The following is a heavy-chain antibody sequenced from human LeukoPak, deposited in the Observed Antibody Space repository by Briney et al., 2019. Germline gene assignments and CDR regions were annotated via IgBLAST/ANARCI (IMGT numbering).Heavy chain of an antibody. D-gene: IGHD5-18*01. V-gene: IGHV3-23*01. J-gene: IGHJ4*02. CDR1: GFTFSSYA. Sequence: GGSLRLSCAASGFTFSSYAMTWARQAPGKGLEWVSTISGSGGSTYYADSVKGRFTISRDNSKNTLYLQMNSLRAEDTAVYYCAKDSLDTAMVLYFDYWGQGTLVTVSS. CDR2: ISGSGGST. CDR3: AKDSLDTAMVLYFDY.